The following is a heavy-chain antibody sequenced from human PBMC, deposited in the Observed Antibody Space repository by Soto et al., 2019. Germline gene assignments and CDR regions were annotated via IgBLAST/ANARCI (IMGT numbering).Heavy chain of an antibody. CDR3: AADRGESWYFDY. D-gene: IGHD3-10*01. Sequence: SPTLSLPCAISGDRVSSNSAAWNWLRQSPSRGLEWLGRTYYRSKWYNDYAVSVKSRITINPDTSKNQFSLQLNSVTPEDTAVYYCAADRGESWYFDYWGQGTLVTVSS. CDR2: TYYRSKWYN. V-gene: IGHV6-1*01. CDR1: GDRVSSNSAA. J-gene: IGHJ4*02.